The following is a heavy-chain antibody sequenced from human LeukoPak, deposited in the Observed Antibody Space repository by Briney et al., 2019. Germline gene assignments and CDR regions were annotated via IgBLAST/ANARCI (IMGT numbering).Heavy chain of an antibody. CDR3: ARVSYYDDLTGSYNWFDP. CDR1: GGSISDYY. J-gene: IGHJ5*02. D-gene: IGHD3-9*01. Sequence: PSETLSLTCTVSGGSISDYYWSWIRQPPGKGLEWIGYIYYSGSTNYNPSLKSRVTISVDTSRNQFSLELSSVTAADTAVYYCARVSYYDDLTGSYNWFDPWGQGTLVTVSS. CDR2: IYYSGST. V-gene: IGHV4-59*01.